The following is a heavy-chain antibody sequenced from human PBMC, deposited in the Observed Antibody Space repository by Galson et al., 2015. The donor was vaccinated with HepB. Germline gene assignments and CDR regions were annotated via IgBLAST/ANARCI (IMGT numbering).Heavy chain of an antibody. J-gene: IGHJ6*02. Sequence: SLRLSCAASGFTFSSYAFYWVRQAPGKGLEWVAVISYDGSNKYYADSVKGHFTISRDNSKNTLYLQMNSLRAEDTAVYYCARAAHCSTTSCYNYYYYYGIDVWGQGTTVTVSS. CDR2: ISYDGSNK. V-gene: IGHV3-30*04. D-gene: IGHD2-2*01. CDR3: ARAAHCSTTSCYNYYYYYGIDV. CDR1: GFTFSSYA.